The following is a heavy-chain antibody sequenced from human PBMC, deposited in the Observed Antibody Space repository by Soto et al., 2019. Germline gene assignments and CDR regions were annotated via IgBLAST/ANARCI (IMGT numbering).Heavy chain of an antibody. J-gene: IGHJ4*02. D-gene: IGHD3-22*01. V-gene: IGHV1-69*08. CDR3: AREYYYDSSGQYYFDY. CDR2: IIPILSIA. CDR1: GGTFSSYT. Sequence: QVQLVQSGAEVKKPGSSVKVSCKASGGTFSSYTITWVRQAPGQGLEWMGRIIPILSIANYAQKFQGRVTITADKSTITAYMELSSLRSDDTVVYYCAREYYYDSSGQYYFDYWGQGTLVTVSS.